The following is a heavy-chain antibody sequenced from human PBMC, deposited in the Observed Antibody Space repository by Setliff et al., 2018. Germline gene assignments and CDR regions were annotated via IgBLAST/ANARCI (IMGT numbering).Heavy chain of an antibody. CDR1: GFSLNSFR. Sequence: PGGSLRLSCAASGFSLNSFRMTWIRQPPGKGLEWVSSISSTGDDIYYADPVKGRFTISRGNADNSLYLQMNSLRADDPAVYYCARDNTLVGVVITGSWFDPWGQGTRVTDSA. J-gene: IGHJ5*02. D-gene: IGHD3-3*01. V-gene: IGHV3-21*06. CDR2: ISSTGDDI. CDR3: ARDNTLVGVVITGSWFDP.